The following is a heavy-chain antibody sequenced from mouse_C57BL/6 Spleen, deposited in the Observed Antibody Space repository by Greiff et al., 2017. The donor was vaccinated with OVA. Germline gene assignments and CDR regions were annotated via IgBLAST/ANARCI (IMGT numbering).Heavy chain of an antibody. V-gene: IGHV5-9*01. CDR3: ARGDYGSSYYYDY. CDR2: ISGGGGNT. Sequence: EVQGVESGGGLVKPGGSLKLSCAASGFTFSSYSMSWVRQTPEKRLEWVATISGGGGNTYYPDSVKGRFTISRDNAKNTLYLQMSSRRAEDTALYCCARGDYGSSYYYDYWGQGTTLTVSS. CDR1: GFTFSSYS. J-gene: IGHJ2*01. D-gene: IGHD1-1*01.